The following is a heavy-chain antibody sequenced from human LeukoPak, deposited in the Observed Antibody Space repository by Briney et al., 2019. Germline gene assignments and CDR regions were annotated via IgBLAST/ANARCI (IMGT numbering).Heavy chain of an antibody. Sequence: SQTLSLTCTVSGGTIYSGSYYWSWIRQPAGKGLEWIGRIYTSGSTNYNPSLKSRVTISVDTSKNQFSLKLSSVTAADTAVYYCARDRRDGYNLYYFDLWGQGTLVTVSS. CDR3: ARDRRDGYNLYYFDL. CDR2: IYTSGST. D-gene: IGHD5-24*01. V-gene: IGHV4-61*02. CDR1: GGTIYSGSYY. J-gene: IGHJ4*02.